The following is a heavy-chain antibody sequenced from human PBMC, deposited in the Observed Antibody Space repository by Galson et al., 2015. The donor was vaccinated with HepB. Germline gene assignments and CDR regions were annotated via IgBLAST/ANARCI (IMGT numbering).Heavy chain of an antibody. CDR2: IYSGGST. D-gene: IGHD2-15*01. Sequence: SLRLSCAASGFTVSSNYMSWVRQAPGKGLEWVSVIYSGGSTYYADSVKGRFTISRDNSKNTLYLQMNSLRAEDTAVYYCAREGYCSGGSCLDAFDIWGQGTVVTVSS. CDR3: AREGYCSGGSCLDAFDI. V-gene: IGHV3-66*01. CDR1: GFTVSSNY. J-gene: IGHJ3*02.